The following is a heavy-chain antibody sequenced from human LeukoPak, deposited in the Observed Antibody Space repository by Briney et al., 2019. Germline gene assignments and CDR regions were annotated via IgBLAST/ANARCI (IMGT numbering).Heavy chain of an antibody. CDR1: GFTISSYG. CDR3: ARDGPLERWLQFPFLTGYFDY. Sequence: PGGSLRLSCAASGFTISSYGMHWVRQAPGKGLEWVAVIWYDGSNKYYADSVKGRFTISRDNSKNTLYLQMNSLRAEDTAVYYCARDGPLERWLQFPFLTGYFDYWGQGTLVTVSS. CDR2: IWYDGSNK. D-gene: IGHD5-24*01. J-gene: IGHJ4*02. V-gene: IGHV3-30*19.